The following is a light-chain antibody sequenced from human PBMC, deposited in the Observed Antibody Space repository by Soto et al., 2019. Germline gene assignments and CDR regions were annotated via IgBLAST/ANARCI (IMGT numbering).Light chain of an antibody. J-gene: IGKJ5*01. Sequence: EIILTQSPDTLSLSPGERATLSCRASQTVSSNYLAWCHQRPGQAPRLLIYGTSSRATGIPDRFSGSGSGTDFTLTISRLEPEDFAVYYCQQYGNSPITFGQGTRLEIK. CDR3: QQYGNSPIT. V-gene: IGKV3-20*01. CDR2: GTS. CDR1: QTVSSNY.